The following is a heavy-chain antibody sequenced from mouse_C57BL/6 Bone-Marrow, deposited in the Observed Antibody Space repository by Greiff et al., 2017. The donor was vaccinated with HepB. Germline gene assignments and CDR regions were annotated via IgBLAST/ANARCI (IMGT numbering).Heavy chain of an antibody. D-gene: IGHD4-1*01. CDR3: ARSKLGLAY. V-gene: IGHV1-61*01. CDR2: IYPSDSET. Sequence: QVHVKQPGAELVRPGSSVKLSCKASGYTFTSYWMDWVKQRPGQGLEWIGNIYPSDSETHYKQKFKDKATLTVDKSSSTAYMQLSSLTSEDSAVYYCARSKLGLAYWGQGTLVTVSA. J-gene: IGHJ3*01. CDR1: GYTFTSYW.